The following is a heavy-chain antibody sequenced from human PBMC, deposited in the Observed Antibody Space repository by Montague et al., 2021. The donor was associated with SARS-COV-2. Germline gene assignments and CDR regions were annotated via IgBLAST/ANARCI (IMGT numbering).Heavy chain of an antibody. V-gene: IGHV3-66*01. J-gene: IGHJ4*02. CDR3: RAWYYASGSYLDYFDH. CDR1: GFTVSSTY. CDR2: ISSSSVT. D-gene: IGHD3-10*01. Sequence: SLRLSCAASGFTVSSTYMNWVRQVPGKGLEWVSSISSSSVTYSADSLKGRFTISRDNAKNTVYLQMNSLRVEDTAVYFCRAWYYASGSYLDYFDHWGRGTLVTVSS.